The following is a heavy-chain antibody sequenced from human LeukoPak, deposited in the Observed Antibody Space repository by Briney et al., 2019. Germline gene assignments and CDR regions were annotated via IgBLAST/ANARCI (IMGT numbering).Heavy chain of an antibody. CDR3: ARDYGDPEDYYGMDV. Sequence: GGSLRLSCAVSGFTLSSYWMHWVRQAPGKGLEWVAVISYDGSNKYYADSVKGRFTISRDNSKNTLYLQMNSLRAEDTAVYYCARDYGDPEDYYGMDVWGQGTTVTVSS. J-gene: IGHJ6*02. D-gene: IGHD4-17*01. V-gene: IGHV3-30-3*01. CDR2: ISYDGSNK. CDR1: GFTLSSYW.